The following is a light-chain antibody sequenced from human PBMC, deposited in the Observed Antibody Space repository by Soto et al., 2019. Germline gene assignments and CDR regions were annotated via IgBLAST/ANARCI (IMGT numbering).Light chain of an antibody. J-gene: IGKJ4*01. Sequence: DIVMTQSPDSLAVSLGERATINCRSSESVLYSSDNKNYLAWYQQKPGQPPKLLLHWASARESGVPDRFSGSGSATDFTLTISRLQPEDVAVYYCQQYFSPPLTFGVGTQVEI. CDR2: WAS. V-gene: IGKV4-1*01. CDR1: ESVLYSSDNKNY. CDR3: QQYFSPPLT.